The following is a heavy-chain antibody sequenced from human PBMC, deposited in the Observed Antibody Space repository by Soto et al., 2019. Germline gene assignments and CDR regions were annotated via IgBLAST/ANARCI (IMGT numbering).Heavy chain of an antibody. J-gene: IGHJ5*02. D-gene: IGHD3-10*01. Sequence: GKGLEWVSAISGSGGSTYYADSVKGRFTISRDNAKNTLYLQMSSLRAEDTAVYYCAKDSITMVRGVISFWFAPWGQGTLVTVSS. CDR2: ISGSGGST. V-gene: IGHV3-23*01. CDR3: AKDSITMVRGVISFWFAP.